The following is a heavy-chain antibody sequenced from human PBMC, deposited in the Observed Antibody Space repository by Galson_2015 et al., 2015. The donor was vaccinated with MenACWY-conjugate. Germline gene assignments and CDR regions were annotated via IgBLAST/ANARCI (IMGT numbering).Heavy chain of an antibody. CDR2: INLDGSVK. V-gene: IGHV3-7*01. J-gene: IGHJ4*02. Sequence: PLRLSCAVSVFTFSNSWMSWVRQAPGRGLEWVATINLDGSVKTYADSVKGRLTISRDNAKNSLFLQMNSLRVDATAVYYCAAPQWGWGQGTLVTVSS. CDR1: VFTFSNSW. D-gene: IGHD1-26*01. CDR3: AAPQWG.